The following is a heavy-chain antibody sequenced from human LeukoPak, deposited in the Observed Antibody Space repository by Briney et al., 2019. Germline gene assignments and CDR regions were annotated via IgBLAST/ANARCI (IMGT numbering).Heavy chain of an antibody. V-gene: IGHV4-4*07. CDR2: IYSTGST. CDR1: GGSISSYY. J-gene: IGHJ4*02. D-gene: IGHD2-15*01. Sequence: SETLSLTCTVSGGSISSYYWSWIRQPAGEGLEWIGHIYSTGSTNYNPSLKSRVTLSVDRSKNQFSLRLNSVTAADTAVYHCARGVVAAPTNFDYWGQGTLVTVSS. CDR3: ARGVVAAPTNFDY.